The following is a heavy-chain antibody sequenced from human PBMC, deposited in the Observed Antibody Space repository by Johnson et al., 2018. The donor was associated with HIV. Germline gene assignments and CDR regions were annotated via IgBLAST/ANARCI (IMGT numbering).Heavy chain of an antibody. CDR3: AREEEIAVAGGSAFDI. Sequence: VQLVESGGGVVQPGRSLRLSCAASGFTFSSYAMHWVRQAPGKGLEWVANIKQDGSERYYVDSLKGRFTISRDNAKNSLYLQMNSLRDEDTALYYCAREEEIAVAGGSAFDIWGQGTMVTVSS. D-gene: IGHD6-19*01. V-gene: IGHV3-7*03. CDR1: GFTFSSYA. CDR2: IKQDGSER. J-gene: IGHJ3*02.